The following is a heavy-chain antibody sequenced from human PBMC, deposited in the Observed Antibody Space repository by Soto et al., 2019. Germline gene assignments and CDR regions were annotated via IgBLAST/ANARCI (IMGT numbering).Heavy chain of an antibody. Sequence: EVQLVESGGGLVQPGGSLRLSCAASGFTFSSYSMNWVRQAPGKGLEWVSYISSSRRTIYYADSVKGRFTISRDNAKNSLYLQMNSLRAEDTAVYDCARDCPGSSTTCYGNEWFDSWGQGTLVTVSS. CDR2: ISSSRRTI. D-gene: IGHD2-2*01. CDR1: GFTFSSYS. V-gene: IGHV3-48*01. J-gene: IGHJ5*01. CDR3: ARDCPGSSTTCYGNEWFDS.